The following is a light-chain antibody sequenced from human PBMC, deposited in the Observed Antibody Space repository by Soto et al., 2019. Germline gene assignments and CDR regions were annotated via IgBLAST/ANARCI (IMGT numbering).Light chain of an antibody. J-gene: IGLJ2*01. CDR3: CSYAGITTFVL. V-gene: IGLV2-23*02. CDR1: SSDVGTSNF. CDR2: DVD. Sequence: QSVLTQPASVSGSPGQSITISCTGTSSDVGTSNFVSWYQQRPGKAPRLIIYDVDERPSGVSHRFSASKSGNTASLTISGLQAEDEADYDCCSYAGITTFVLFGGGTQLTVL.